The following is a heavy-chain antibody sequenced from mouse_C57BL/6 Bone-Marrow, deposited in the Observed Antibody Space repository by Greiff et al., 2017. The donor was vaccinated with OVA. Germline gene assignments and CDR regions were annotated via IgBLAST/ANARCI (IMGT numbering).Heavy chain of an antibody. CDR3: ARRPNYYGSSYGYFDY. J-gene: IGHJ2*01. CDR1: GFTFSSYT. D-gene: IGHD1-1*01. CDR2: ISGGGGNT. V-gene: IGHV5-9*01. Sequence: EVQLVESGGGLVKPGGSLKLSCAASGFTFSSYTMSWVRQTPEKRLEWVATISGGGGNTYYPDSVKGRFTISRDNAKNTLYLQMSSLRSEDTALYYCARRPNYYGSSYGYFDYWGQGTTLTVSS.